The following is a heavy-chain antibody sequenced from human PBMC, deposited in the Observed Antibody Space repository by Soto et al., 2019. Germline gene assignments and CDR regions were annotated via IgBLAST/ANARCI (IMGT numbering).Heavy chain of an antibody. Sequence: EVQLAEAGGGMVQPGGSLRLSCVASGFTFSSYDMQWVRQAPGKGLEYVSSISSNGGTTYYGNSVKGRFTIYRDNSKNTLYLQMGSLRAEDMAVYYCVRRVSGNYDYWGQGTLVTVSS. CDR2: ISSNGGTT. J-gene: IGHJ4*02. D-gene: IGHD1-7*01. CDR1: GFTFSSYD. V-gene: IGHV3-64*01. CDR3: VRRVSGNYDY.